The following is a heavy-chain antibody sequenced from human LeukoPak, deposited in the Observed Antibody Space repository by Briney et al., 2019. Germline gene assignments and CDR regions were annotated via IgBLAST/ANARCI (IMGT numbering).Heavy chain of an antibody. J-gene: IGHJ4*02. CDR2: IYPGDSDT. D-gene: IGHD5-12*01. CDR1: GYSFTTYW. V-gene: IGHV5-51*01. CDR3: ARRDSGFEFFDY. Sequence: GESLKISCKGSGYSFTTYWIGWVRQMPGKGLEWMGTIYPGDSDTRYSPSFQGQVTISADKFLSTAYLQRSSLEASDNAMYYCARRDSGFEFFDYWGQGTLVTVSS.